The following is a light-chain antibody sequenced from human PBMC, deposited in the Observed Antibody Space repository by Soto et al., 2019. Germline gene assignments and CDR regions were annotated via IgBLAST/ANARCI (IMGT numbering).Light chain of an antibody. V-gene: IGKV3-20*01. Sequence: EIVLTQSPGTLPLSPGERATLSCRASQSVTSSYLAWYQQKPGQAPRLLIYGASSRATGIPDRFSGSGSGTGFTLTISRLEPEDFAVYYCQQYGSSPRTLGQGTKLEIK. CDR2: GAS. CDR3: QQYGSSPRT. J-gene: IGKJ2*01. CDR1: QSVTSSY.